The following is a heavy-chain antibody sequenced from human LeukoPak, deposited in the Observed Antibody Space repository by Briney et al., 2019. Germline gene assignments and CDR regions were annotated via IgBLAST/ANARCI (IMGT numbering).Heavy chain of an antibody. D-gene: IGHD3-22*01. CDR1: GFTFSDYY. V-gene: IGHV3-23*01. Sequence: GGSLRLSCAASGFTFSDYYMSWVRQAPGKGLEWVSAISGSGGSTYYADSVKGRFTISRDNSKNTLYLQMNSLRAEDTAVYYCAKDPRVGYYDSSGPRGWFDPWGQGTLVTVSS. CDR3: AKDPRVGYYDSSGPRGWFDP. J-gene: IGHJ5*02. CDR2: ISGSGGST.